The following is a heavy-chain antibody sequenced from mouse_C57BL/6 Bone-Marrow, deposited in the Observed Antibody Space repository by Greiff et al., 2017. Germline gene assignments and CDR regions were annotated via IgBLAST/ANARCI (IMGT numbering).Heavy chain of an antibody. V-gene: IGHV1-72*01. CDR2: IDPNSGGT. Sequence: QVQLQQSGAELVKPGASVKLSCKASGYTFTSYWMHWVKQRPGRGLEWIGRIDPNSGGTKYTEKFKSKATLTVDKPTSTAYMQLSSLTSEDSAVYYGARVWLLRHYYAMDYWGQGTSVTVSS. D-gene: IGHD2-3*01. CDR3: ARVWLLRHYYAMDY. CDR1: GYTFTSYW. J-gene: IGHJ4*01.